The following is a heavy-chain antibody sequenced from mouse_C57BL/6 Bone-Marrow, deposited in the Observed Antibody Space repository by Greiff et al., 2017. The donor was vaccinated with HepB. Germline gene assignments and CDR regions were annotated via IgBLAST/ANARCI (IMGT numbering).Heavy chain of an antibody. Sequence: EVMLVESGGGLVQPGGSLKLSCAASGFTFSDYYMYWVRQTPEKRLEWVAYISNGGGSTYDPDTVKGRFTFSRDKAKNTLYLKMSRLKSGDTAMYSCACRTGSWDGAWFAYWGQGTLVTVSA. CDR2: ISNGGGST. V-gene: IGHV5-12*01. J-gene: IGHJ3*01. D-gene: IGHD4-1*01. CDR3: ACRTGSWDGAWFAY. CDR1: GFTFSDYY.